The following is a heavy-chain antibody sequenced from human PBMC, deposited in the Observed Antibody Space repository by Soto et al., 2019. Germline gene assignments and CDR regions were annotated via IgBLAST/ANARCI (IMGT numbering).Heavy chain of an antibody. V-gene: IGHV3-23*01. J-gene: IGHJ4*02. D-gene: IGHD3-22*01. CDR2: ISGSGGST. Sequence: EVQLLESGGGLVQPGGSLRLSCAASGFTFSSYAMSWVRQAPGKGLEWVSAISGSGGSTYYADSVKGRFTISRDNSKKTLYLQMNSLRAEDTAVYYCAKDQQPHYYDSSGYYVAYWGQGTLVTVSS. CDR3: AKDQQPHYYDSSGYYVAY. CDR1: GFTFSSYA.